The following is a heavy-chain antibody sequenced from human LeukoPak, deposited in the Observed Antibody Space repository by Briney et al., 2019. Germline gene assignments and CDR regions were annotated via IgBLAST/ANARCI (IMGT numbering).Heavy chain of an antibody. Sequence: GGSLRLSCAASGFTFSSYWMHWVRQAPGKGLVWVSRINTDGSSTSYADSVKGRFTISRDNAKNTLYLQMNSLRAEDTAVYYCARGGRKYYDFWSGYPFFDYWGQGTLVTVSS. V-gene: IGHV3-74*01. CDR2: INTDGSST. CDR1: GFTFSSYW. CDR3: ARGGRKYYDFWSGYPFFDY. J-gene: IGHJ4*02. D-gene: IGHD3-3*01.